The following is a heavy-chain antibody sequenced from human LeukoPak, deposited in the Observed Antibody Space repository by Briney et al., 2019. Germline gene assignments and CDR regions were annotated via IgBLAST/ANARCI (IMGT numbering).Heavy chain of an antibody. D-gene: IGHD3-3*01. CDR2: IRYDGSNK. CDR3: AKDRGNYDFWSGYYTD. V-gene: IGHV3-30*02. CDR1: GFTFSSYG. J-gene: IGHJ4*02. Sequence: GGSLRLSCAASGFTFSSYGMHWVRQAPGKGLEWVAFIRYDGSNKYYADSVKGRFTISRDNSKNTLYLQMNSLRAEDTAVYYCAKDRGNYDFWSGYYTDWGQGTLVTVSS.